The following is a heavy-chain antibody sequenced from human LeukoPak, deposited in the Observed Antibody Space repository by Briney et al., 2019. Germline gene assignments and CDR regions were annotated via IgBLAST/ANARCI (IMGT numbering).Heavy chain of an antibody. D-gene: IGHD5-24*01. J-gene: IGHJ4*02. CDR1: GFTFDDYA. V-gene: IGHV3-9*01. CDR3: AKAMATNRLQFDY. CDR2: ISWNSGSI. Sequence: PGGSLRLSCAASGFTFDDYAVHWVRQAPGKGLEWVSGISWNSGSIGYADSVKGRFTISRDNAKNSLYLQMNGLRAEDTALYYCAKAMATNRLQFDYWGQGTLVTVSS.